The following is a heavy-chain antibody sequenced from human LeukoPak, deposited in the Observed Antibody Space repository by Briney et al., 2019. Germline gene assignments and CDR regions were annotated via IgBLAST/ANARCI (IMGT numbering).Heavy chain of an antibody. CDR2: MYYRGSA. CDR1: GASINTHFYY. J-gene: IGHJ4*02. V-gene: IGHV4-39*07. CDR3: ARSETIWYYFDH. D-gene: IGHD1-7*01. Sequence: SETLSLTCTVSGASINTHFYYWGWIRQTPGKGLEWIGNMYYRGSAYYNPSLNSRVSMSLDTSKNQFSLRLSSVTAADTAIYFCARSETIWYYFDHWGQGRLVTVSS.